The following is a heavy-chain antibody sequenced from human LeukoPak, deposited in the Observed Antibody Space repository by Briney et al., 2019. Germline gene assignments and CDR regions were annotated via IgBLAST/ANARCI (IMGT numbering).Heavy chain of an antibody. J-gene: IGHJ4*02. CDR2: IIPIFGTA. D-gene: IGHD3-9*01. Sequence: SVKVSCKASGGTFSSYAISWVRQAPGQGLEWMGGIIPIFGTANYAQKFQGRLSMTTDTSTSTVYMELSSLRSEDTAVYYCARDYGDDIPTITDYWGQGTLVTVSS. CDR3: ARDYGDDIPTITDY. CDR1: GGTFSSYA. V-gene: IGHV1-69*05.